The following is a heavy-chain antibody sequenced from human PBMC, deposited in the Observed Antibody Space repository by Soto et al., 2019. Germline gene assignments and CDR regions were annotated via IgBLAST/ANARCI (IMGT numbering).Heavy chain of an antibody. Sequence: SETLSLTCTVSGGSISSSSYYWGWIRQPPGKGLEWIGSIYYSGSTYYNPSLKSRVTISVDTSKNQFSLKLSSVTAADTALYYCARSPPHSAYYAPCDNCGQGTLVT. V-gene: IGHV4-39*01. CDR1: GGSISSSSYY. CDR2: IYYSGST. CDR3: ARSPPHSAYYAPCDN. J-gene: IGHJ4*01. D-gene: IGHD3-22*01.